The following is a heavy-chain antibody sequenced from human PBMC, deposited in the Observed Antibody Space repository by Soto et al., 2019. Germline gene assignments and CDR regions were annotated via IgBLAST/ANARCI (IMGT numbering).Heavy chain of an antibody. CDR1: GFTFSSYA. V-gene: IGHV3-23*01. CDR2: ISGSGGST. D-gene: IGHD4-17*01. Sequence: GWSLRLSCAASGFTFSSYAMSWVRHAPGKGLEWVSAISGSGGSTYYADSVKGRFTISRDNSKNTLYLQMNSLRAEDTAVYYCEKMSTVTNPLRYWGQGPLLTVSA. J-gene: IGHJ4*02. CDR3: EKMSTVTNPLRY.